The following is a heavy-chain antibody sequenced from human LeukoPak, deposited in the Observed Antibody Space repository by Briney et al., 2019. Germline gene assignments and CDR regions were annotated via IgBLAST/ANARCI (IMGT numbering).Heavy chain of an antibody. V-gene: IGHV3-11*06. D-gene: IGHD3-10*01. J-gene: IGHJ4*02. CDR3: ASSRVRGVIVLDY. CDR2: ISSSSSYT. Sequence: KPGASQRLSCAASGFTFSDYYVSWIRHAPGKGLGWVSYISSSSSYTNYADAVKGRFNISRDNVKNSLYLQMNRLRAEDTAVYYCASSRVRGVIVLDYWGQGTLVTVSS. CDR1: GFTFSDYY.